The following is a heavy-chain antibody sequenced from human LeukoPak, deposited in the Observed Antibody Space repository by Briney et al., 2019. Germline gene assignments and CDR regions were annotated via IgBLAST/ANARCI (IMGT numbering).Heavy chain of an antibody. CDR1: GGSISSYY. CDR3: ARQSPPGYSSSWYGAWYFDY. J-gene: IGHJ4*02. Sequence: PSETLSLTCTVSGGSISSYYWSWIRQPAGKGLEWIGRIYTSGSTNYNPSLKSRVTISVDTSKNQFSLKLSSVTAADTAVYYCARQSPPGYSSSWYGAWYFDYWGQGTLVTVSS. V-gene: IGHV4-4*07. CDR2: IYTSGST. D-gene: IGHD6-13*01.